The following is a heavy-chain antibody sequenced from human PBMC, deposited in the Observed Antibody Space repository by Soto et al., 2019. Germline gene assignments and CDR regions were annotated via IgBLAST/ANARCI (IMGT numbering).Heavy chain of an antibody. V-gene: IGHV3-23*01. Sequence: GGSLRLSCAASGFTFSSYAMSWVRQAPGKGLEWVSAISGSGGSTYYADSVKGRFTISRDNSKNTLYLQMNSLRAEDTAVYYCAKVGGGYSYGPDYYYYYGMDVWGQGTTVTVSS. J-gene: IGHJ6*02. CDR3: AKVGGGYSYGPDYYYYYGMDV. D-gene: IGHD5-18*01. CDR2: ISGSGGST. CDR1: GFTFSSYA.